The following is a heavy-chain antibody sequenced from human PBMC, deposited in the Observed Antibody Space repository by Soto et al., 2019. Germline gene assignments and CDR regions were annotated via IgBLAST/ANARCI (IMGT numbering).Heavy chain of an antibody. CDR3: AREGGSSRRGWFDP. CDR1: GGSFSGYY. V-gene: IGHV4-34*01. D-gene: IGHD6-6*01. CDR2: INHSGST. J-gene: IGHJ5*02. Sequence: SETLSLTCAVYGGSFSGYYWSWIRQPPGKGLEWIGEINHSGSTNYNPSLKSRVTISVDTSKNQFSLKLSSVTAADTAVYYCAREGGSSRRGWFDPWGQGTLVTVSS.